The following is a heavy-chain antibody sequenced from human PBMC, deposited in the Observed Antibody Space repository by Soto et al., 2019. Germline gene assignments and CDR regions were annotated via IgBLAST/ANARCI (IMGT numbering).Heavy chain of an antibody. CDR2: MNTNTNTT. Sequence: VASVKVSCKASGYTFTNNDINWVRQAPEQGLEWIGWMNTNTNTTDSAEVFEGRVSLTWDTSISTAYMQLNSLKIDDTAVYYCAREVVETSSLWLDPGGQGTLVTVPS. J-gene: IGHJ5*02. D-gene: IGHD6-6*01. CDR1: GYTFTNND. V-gene: IGHV1-8*01. CDR3: AREVVETSSLWLDP.